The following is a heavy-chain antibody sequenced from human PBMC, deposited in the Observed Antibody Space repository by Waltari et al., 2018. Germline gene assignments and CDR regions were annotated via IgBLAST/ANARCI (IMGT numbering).Heavy chain of an antibody. J-gene: IGHJ4*02. CDR2: IQRSGRT. CDR1: GESMSSGDW. CDR3: ARDRGRGIYLDS. V-gene: IGHV4-4*02. Sequence: QMQMQESGPGLVKPSETLSVTCTVSGESMSSGDWWSWVRQSPEKGLEWIGQIQRSGRTHYNPSFESRVSISVEPSSNQFSLRITSTTAADTAVYYCARDRGRGIYLDSWGRGTLVTVSA. D-gene: IGHD2-15*01.